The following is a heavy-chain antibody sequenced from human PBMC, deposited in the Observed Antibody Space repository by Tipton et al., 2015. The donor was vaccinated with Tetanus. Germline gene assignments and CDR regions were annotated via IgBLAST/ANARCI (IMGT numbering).Heavy chain of an antibody. CDR1: GFTFSNYA. V-gene: IGHV3-23*01. J-gene: IGHJ1*01. CDR3: ARQDTLNYYYVGYFHD. CDR2: ISVRGSHT. D-gene: IGHD3-22*01. Sequence: GSLRLSCAASGFTFSNYAMAWVRQAPGKGLEWVSGISVRGSHTYYADPVKGRFSISRDNSKNQFSLQLRSVTAADTAVYYCARQDTLNYYYVGYFHDWGQGTLVTVSS.